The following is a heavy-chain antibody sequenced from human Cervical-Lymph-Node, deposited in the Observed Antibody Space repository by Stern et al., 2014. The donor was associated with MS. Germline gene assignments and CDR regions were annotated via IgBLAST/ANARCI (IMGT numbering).Heavy chain of an antibody. V-gene: IGHV1-46*02. J-gene: IGHJ6*02. CDR2: INPSGAT. CDR3: AVRYCSGGRCYSVPDV. Sequence: VQLVQSGSELKKPGASVKVSCKASEYTHNNYLIHWVRQAPGQRPDWLGVINPSGATNYAQKVQDRVTMTTDASTSTFYMELSRLRSEDTAVYDCAVRYCSGGRCYSVPDVWGQGTTVIVSS. D-gene: IGHD2-15*01. CDR1: EYTHNNYL.